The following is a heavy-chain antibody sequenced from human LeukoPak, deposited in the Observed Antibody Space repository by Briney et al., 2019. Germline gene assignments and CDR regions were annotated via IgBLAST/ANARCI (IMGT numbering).Heavy chain of an antibody. CDR1: GFTFSSYG. CDR2: ISYDGSNK. D-gene: IGHD3-10*01. J-gene: IGHJ4*02. CDR3: AKLWFGELYLDH. V-gene: IGHV3-30*18. Sequence: GGSLRLSCAASGFTFSSYGMHWVRQAPGKGLEWVAVISYDGSNKYYADSVKGRFTISRDNSKNTLYLQMNSLRAEDTAVYYCAKLWFGELYLDHWGQGTLVTVSS.